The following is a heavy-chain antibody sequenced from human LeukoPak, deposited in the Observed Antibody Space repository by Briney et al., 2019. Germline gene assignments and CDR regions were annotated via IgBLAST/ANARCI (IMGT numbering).Heavy chain of an antibody. CDR2: INPNSGGT. D-gene: IGHD3-10*01. Sequence: ASVTVSCKASGYTFTGYYMHWVRQAPGQGLEWMGWINPNSGGTNYAQKFQGRVTMTRDTSISTAYMELSRLRSDDTAVYYCARNRGLLWFGELLYYFDYWGQGTLVTVSS. J-gene: IGHJ4*02. CDR3: ARNRGLLWFGELLYYFDY. V-gene: IGHV1-2*02. CDR1: GYTFTGYY.